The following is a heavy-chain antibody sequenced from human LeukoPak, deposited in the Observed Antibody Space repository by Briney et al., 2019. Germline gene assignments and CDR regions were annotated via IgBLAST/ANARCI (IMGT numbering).Heavy chain of an antibody. V-gene: IGHV3-21*01. CDR2: ISSSSSYI. CDR1: GFTFSSYS. D-gene: IGHD3-16*02. J-gene: IGHJ4*02. CDR3: ARDQADFGDYMWGSYRNLDH. Sequence: GESLRHSRAASGFTFSSYSMNWLRPAPGKALEWVSSISSSSSYIYYADSVKGRFTISRDKAKNPPYLQLNSLRAEDTAVYYGARDQADFGDYMWGSYRNLDHWGQGTRDSVST.